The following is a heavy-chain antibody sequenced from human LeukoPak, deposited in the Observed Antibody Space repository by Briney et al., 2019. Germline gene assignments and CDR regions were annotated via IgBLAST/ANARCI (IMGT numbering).Heavy chain of an antibody. CDR3: ARDSSLWFGKRFDY. Sequence: GSLRLSCAASGFTFSSYSMNWVRQAPGKGLEWVSYISSSSSTIYYADSVKGRFTISRDNARNSLFLPMSSLRAEDTAVYYCARDSSLWFGKRFDYWGQGTLVTVSS. D-gene: IGHD3-10*01. CDR1: GFTFSSYS. J-gene: IGHJ4*02. CDR2: ISSSSSTI. V-gene: IGHV3-48*01.